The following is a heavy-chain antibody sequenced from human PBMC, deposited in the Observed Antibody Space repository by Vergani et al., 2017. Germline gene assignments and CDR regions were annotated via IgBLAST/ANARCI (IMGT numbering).Heavy chain of an antibody. CDR3: ARGDYYFDY. Sequence: QVQLVESGGGVVQPGRSLRLSCAASGFTFSSYGMHWVRQAPGKGLEWVAVIWYDGSNKYYADSVKGRFTISRDNSKNSLYLQMNSLRAEDTAVYYCARGDYYFDYWGQGTLVTVSS. V-gene: IGHV3-33*01. CDR2: IWYDGSNK. CDR1: GFTFSSYG. D-gene: IGHD3/OR15-3a*01. J-gene: IGHJ4*02.